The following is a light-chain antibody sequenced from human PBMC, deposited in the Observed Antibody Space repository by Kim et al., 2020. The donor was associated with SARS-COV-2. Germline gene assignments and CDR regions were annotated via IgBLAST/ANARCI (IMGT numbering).Light chain of an antibody. J-gene: IGKJ5*01. CDR3: QQYSDKIS. V-gene: IGKV3-15*01. CDR1: QTIGNS. Sequence: CVSTGKRVTLSCRASQTIGNSLAWYQQRPGQAPRLLIYGALTRATDISARFSGSGSGTDFTLIISSLQPEDFAIYLCQQYSDKISFGQGTRLEIK. CDR2: GAL.